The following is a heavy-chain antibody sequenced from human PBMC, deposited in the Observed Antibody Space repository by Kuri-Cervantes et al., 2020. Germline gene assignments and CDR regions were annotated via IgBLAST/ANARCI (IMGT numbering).Heavy chain of an antibody. D-gene: IGHD2-2*03. J-gene: IGHJ4*02. CDR1: GGSFSGYY. CDR2: INHSGST. V-gene: IGHV4-34*01. Sequence: SCAVYGGSFSGYYWSWIRQPPGKGLEWIGEINHSGSTNYNPSLKSRVTISVDTSKNQFSLKLSSVTAADTAVYYCARGPTGGYSFDYWGQGTLVTVSS. CDR3: ARGPTGGYSFDY.